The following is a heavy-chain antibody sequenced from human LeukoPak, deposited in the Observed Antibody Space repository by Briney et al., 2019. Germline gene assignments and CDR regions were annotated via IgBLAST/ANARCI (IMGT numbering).Heavy chain of an antibody. CDR3: AKDIISPPRLVVPSRLGFDY. CDR2: IHYTGTT. CDR1: GGSISSFH. V-gene: IGHV4-59*12. Sequence: SETLSLTCTVSGGSISSFHWSWIRQPPGKGLEWIGYIHYTGTTNYNPSLKSRVTISVDTSKNQFSLELSSVTAADTAVYYCAKDIISPPRLVVPSRLGFDYWGQGTLVTVSS. D-gene: IGHD2-2*01. J-gene: IGHJ4*02.